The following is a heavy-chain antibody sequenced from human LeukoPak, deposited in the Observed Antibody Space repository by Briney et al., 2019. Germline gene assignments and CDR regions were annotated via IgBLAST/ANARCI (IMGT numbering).Heavy chain of an antibody. CDR3: ARRGLAEADAFDI. CDR1: GYTFTGYY. Sequence: ASVKVSCKASGYTFTGYYMHWVRQAPGQGLEWMGWINPNSGGTNYAQKFQGRVTMTRDTSISTAYMELSRLRSEDTAVYYCARRGLAEADAFDIWGQGTMVTVSS. J-gene: IGHJ3*02. CDR2: INPNSGGT. D-gene: IGHD6-13*01. V-gene: IGHV1-2*02.